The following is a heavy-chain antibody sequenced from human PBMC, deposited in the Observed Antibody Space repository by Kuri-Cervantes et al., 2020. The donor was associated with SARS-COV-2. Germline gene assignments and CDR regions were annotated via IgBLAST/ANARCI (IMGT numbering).Heavy chain of an antibody. CDR1: GFTFSSYA. CDR2: ISGSGGST. V-gene: IGHV3-23*01. J-gene: IGHJ4*02. Sequence: ETLSLTCAASGFTFSSYAMSWVRQAPGKGLEWVSAISGSGGSTYYADSVKGRFTISRDNSKNTLYLQMNSLRAEDTAVYYCAKDYSVLRFLGGRGGFDYWGQGTLVTVSS. CDR3: AKDYSVLRFLGGRGGFDY. D-gene: IGHD3-3*01.